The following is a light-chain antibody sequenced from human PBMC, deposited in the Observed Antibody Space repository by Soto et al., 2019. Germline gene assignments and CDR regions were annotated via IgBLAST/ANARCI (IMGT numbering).Light chain of an antibody. CDR2: GAS. V-gene: IGKV3-15*01. J-gene: IGKJ4*01. CDR1: QTISNK. Sequence: EIVMTQSPATLSVSPGERVTFSCRASQTISNKLVWYQHKPGQAPRLLISGASTGATGIPARFSGSWSGTEFTLTINSLQSEDFAVYYCQQYYRWPVTFGGGTKLEIK. CDR3: QQYYRWPVT.